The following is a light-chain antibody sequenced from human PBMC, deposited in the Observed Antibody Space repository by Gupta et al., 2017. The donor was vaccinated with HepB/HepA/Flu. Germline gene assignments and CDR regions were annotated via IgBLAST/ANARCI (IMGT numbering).Light chain of an antibody. J-gene: IGKJ1*01. CDR2: AAS. CDR3: QQRYSTPRT. CDR1: QNISSY. Sequence: DIQMTQSPSSLSASVGDRVTITCRASQNISSYLNWYQQKPGKAPKLLIYAASRLQSGVPSRFSGSGSGTDFTLTISRLQPEDFATYYCQQRYSTPRTFGQGTKVEIK. V-gene: IGKV1-39*01.